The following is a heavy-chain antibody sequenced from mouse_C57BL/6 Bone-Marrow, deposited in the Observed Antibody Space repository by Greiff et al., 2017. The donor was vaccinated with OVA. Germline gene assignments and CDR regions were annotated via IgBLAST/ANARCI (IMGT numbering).Heavy chain of an antibody. CDR2: INPNNGGT. V-gene: IGHV1-22*01. D-gene: IGHD2-5*01. Sequence: VQLQQSGPELVKPGASVKMSCKASGYTFTDYNMHWVKQSHGKSLEWIGYINPNNGGTSYNQKFKGKATLTVNKSSSPAYMELRSLTSEDSAVYYCAREGYYSNYGPPWFADWGQGTLVTVSA. J-gene: IGHJ3*01. CDR3: AREGYYSNYGPPWFAD. CDR1: GYTFTDYN.